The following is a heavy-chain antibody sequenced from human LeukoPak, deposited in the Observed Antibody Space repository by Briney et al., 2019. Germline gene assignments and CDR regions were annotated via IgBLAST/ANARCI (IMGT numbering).Heavy chain of an antibody. V-gene: IGHV3-30*02. Sequence: GGSLRLSCAASGFTFNNYGMHWVRQAPGKGLEGVAVIWYDGSNAYYADSVKGRFTISRDNSNNTLYLQMNSLRVEDTAVYYCAKGPYYYDSSGPPDYWGQGTLVTVSS. J-gene: IGHJ4*02. CDR1: GFTFNNYG. CDR3: AKGPYYYDSSGPPDY. D-gene: IGHD3-22*01. CDR2: IWYDGSNA.